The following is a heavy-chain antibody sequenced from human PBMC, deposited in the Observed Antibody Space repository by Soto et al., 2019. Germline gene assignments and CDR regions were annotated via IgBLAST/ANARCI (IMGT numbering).Heavy chain of an antibody. CDR3: ARDCSSTSCYTAYTHGWFDP. CDR2: IYHSGST. D-gene: IGHD2-2*02. J-gene: IGHJ5*02. Sequence: QVQLQESGPGLVKPSGTLSLTCAVSGGSISSSNWWSWVRQPPGKGLEWIGEIYHSGSTNYNPSLKSRVTISVDKSKNQFSLKLSSVTAADTAVYYCARDCSSTSCYTAYTHGWFDPWGQGTLVTVSS. V-gene: IGHV4-4*02. CDR1: GGSISSSNW.